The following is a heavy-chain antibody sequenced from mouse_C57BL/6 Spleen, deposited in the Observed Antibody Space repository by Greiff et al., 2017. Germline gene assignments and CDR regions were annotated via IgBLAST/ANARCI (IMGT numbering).Heavy chain of an antibody. CDR2: ISYDGSN. D-gene: IGHD2-3*01. V-gene: IGHV3-6*01. Sequence: EVKLQQSGPGLVKPSQSLSLTCSVTGYSITSGYYWNWIRQFPGNKLEWMGYISYDGSNNYNPSLKNRISITRDTSKNQFFLKLNSVTTEDTATYYCARSDGYLAWFAYWGQGTLVTVSA. CDR1: GYSITSGYY. J-gene: IGHJ3*01. CDR3: ARSDGYLAWFAY.